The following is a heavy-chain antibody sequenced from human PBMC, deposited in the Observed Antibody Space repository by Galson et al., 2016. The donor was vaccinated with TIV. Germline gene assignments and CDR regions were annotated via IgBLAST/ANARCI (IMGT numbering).Heavy chain of an antibody. CDR2: FNAGNGNT. CDR3: AIPPYCGGVCYKYDH. Sequence: SVKVSCKASGYTFGIYAMHWVRQAPGQRLEWLGCFNAGNGNTKYSQKFQGRLTITWDTSASTAYMELRSLRFEDTAVYYCAIPPYCGGVCYKYDHWGQGTRVTVYS. CDR1: GYTFGIYA. V-gene: IGHV1-3*01. D-gene: IGHD2-21*01. J-gene: IGHJ4*02.